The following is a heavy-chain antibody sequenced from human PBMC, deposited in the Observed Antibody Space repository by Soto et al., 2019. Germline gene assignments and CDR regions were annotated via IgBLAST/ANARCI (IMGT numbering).Heavy chain of an antibody. CDR3: AKELVYDTSGWSFDY. V-gene: IGHV3-30*18. D-gene: IGHD3-22*01. J-gene: IGHJ4*02. Sequence: QVQLVESGGGVVQPGRSLRLSCAASGFTFSSYGMHWVRQAPGKGLEWVAVISDDGSNKYYADSLKGRFTISRDNSKNTLYLQMSSLGAEDTAVYYCAKELVYDTSGWSFDYWGQGTLVTVSS. CDR2: ISDDGSNK. CDR1: GFTFSSYG.